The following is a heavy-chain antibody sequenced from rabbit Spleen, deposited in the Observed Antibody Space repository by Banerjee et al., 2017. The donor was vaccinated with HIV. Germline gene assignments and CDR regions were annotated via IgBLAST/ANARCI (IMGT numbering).Heavy chain of an antibody. CDR1: GFDFSGYY. V-gene: IGHV1S45*01. D-gene: IGHD1-1*01. CDR3: ARRDFSADYAFNL. CDR2: IDAGSSGFT. J-gene: IGHJ4*01. Sequence: QEQLKETGGGLVQPGGSLTLSCKASGFDFSGYYMSWVRQAPGKGLEWIACIDAGSSGFTYFATWAKGRFTISKISSTTVTLQMTSLTAADTATYFCARRDFSADYAFNLWGPGTLVTVS.